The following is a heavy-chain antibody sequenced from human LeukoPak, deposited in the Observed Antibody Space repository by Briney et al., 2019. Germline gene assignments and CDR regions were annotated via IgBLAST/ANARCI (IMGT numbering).Heavy chain of an antibody. V-gene: IGHV1-2*02. CDR2: ISPNSGGT. CDR1: GYTFTGYY. Sequence: ASVTVSCKASGYTFTGYYMHWVRQAPGQGLEWMGWISPNSGGTNYAQKFQGRVTMTRDTSISTAYMELSRLRSDDTAVYYCAREMSLTMVRGEDYYYYYMDVWGKGTTVTVSS. J-gene: IGHJ6*03. D-gene: IGHD3-10*01. CDR3: AREMSLTMVRGEDYYYYYMDV.